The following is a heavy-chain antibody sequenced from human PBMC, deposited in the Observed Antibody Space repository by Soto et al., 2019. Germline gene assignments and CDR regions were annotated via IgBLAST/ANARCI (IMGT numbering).Heavy chain of an antibody. V-gene: IGHV1-69*13. CDR3: AGHSSGVPGYYYGMDV. CDR2: IIPIFGTA. D-gene: IGHD3-22*01. J-gene: IGHJ6*02. Sequence: GASVKVSCKASGGTFSSYAISWVRQAPGQGLEWMGGIIPIFGTADYAQKFQGRVTITADESTSTAYMELSSLKYEDTAVYYCAGHSSGVPGYYYGMDVWGQGTTVTVSS. CDR1: GGTFSSYA.